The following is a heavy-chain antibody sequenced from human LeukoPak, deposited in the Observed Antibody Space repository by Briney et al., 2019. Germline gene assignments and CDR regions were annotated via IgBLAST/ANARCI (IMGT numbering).Heavy chain of an antibody. Sequence: GGSLRLSCAASGFTFSDYWMSWVRQAPGKGLEWVANIKQDGSEQYYVDSVKGRFTISRDNAKNSVYLQMNSLRAEDTAVYYCARDCSSTSCYYPLDDYWGQGTLVTVSS. V-gene: IGHV3-7*01. CDR1: GFTFSDYW. CDR3: ARDCSSTSCYYPLDDY. D-gene: IGHD2-2*01. J-gene: IGHJ4*02. CDR2: IKQDGSEQ.